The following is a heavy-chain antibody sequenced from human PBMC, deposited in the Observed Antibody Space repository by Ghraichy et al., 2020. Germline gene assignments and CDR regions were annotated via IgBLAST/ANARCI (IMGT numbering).Heavy chain of an antibody. CDR1: GFTFSNYC. CDR2: INEAESTI. J-gene: IGHJ4*02. D-gene: IGHD3-3*01. Sequence: GGSLRLSCEVSGFTFSNYCMHWVRQAPGKGLVWVSRINEAESTINYADSVKDRFTISRDNAKNTLYLQMNSLRAEDTAVYYCVKDLLGRYDSWGQGTLFTV. CDR3: VKDLLGRYDS. V-gene: IGHV3-74*01.